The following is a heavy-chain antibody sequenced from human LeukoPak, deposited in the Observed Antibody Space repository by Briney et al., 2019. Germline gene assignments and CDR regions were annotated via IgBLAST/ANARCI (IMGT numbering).Heavy chain of an antibody. D-gene: IGHD2-2*01. CDR3: ARLIVVVPAAIPRQYYFDY. CDR1: GYTLTELS. CDR2: FDPEDGET. V-gene: IGHV1-24*01. J-gene: IGHJ4*02. Sequence: ASVKVSCKVSGYTLTELSMHWVRQAPGKGLEWMGGFDPEDGETIYAQKFQGRVTITADESTSTAYMELSSLRSEDTAVYYCARLIVVVPAAIPRQYYFDYWGQGTLVTVSS.